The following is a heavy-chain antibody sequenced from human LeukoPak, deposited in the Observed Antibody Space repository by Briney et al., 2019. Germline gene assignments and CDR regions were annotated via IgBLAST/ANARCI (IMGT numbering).Heavy chain of an antibody. V-gene: IGHV1-2*02. CDR1: GYTFTGYY. Sequence: ASVKVSCKASGYTFTGYYMHWVRQAPGQGLEWMGWINPNSSGTNYAQKFQGRVTMTRDTSISTAYMELSRLRSDDTAVYYCARAVGSGSYQANFDYWGQGTLVTVSS. D-gene: IGHD1-26*01. J-gene: IGHJ4*02. CDR3: ARAVGSGSYQANFDY. CDR2: INPNSSGT.